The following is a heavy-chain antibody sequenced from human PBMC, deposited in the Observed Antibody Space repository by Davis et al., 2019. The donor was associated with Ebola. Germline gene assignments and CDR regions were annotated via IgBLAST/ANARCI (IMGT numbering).Heavy chain of an antibody. CDR2: IWYDGSRK. CDR1: GFTFRSYG. V-gene: IGHV3-33*08. CDR3: AIPDCSGANCYSVYIKN. Sequence: PGGSLRLSCAASGFTFRSYGMHWVRQAPDKGLEWVAVIWYDGSRKYYGDSVKGRFTISRDNSNNLLYLQMNSLRAEDTAVYYCAIPDCSGANCYSVYIKNWGQGTLVTVSS. J-gene: IGHJ4*02. D-gene: IGHD2-15*01.